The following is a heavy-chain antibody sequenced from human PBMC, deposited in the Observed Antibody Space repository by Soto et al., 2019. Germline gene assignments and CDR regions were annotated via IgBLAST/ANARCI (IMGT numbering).Heavy chain of an antibody. CDR3: ARDRAGYYSHFVY. V-gene: IGHV1-69*13. Sequence: SVKVSCKALRGTFTNYAFSWLRQAPGQGLEWMGGIMPFFGSGNYAQKFQGRINITADESTSSVYLELTSLRSEDTAVYYCARDRAGYYSHFVYWGQGTLVTVSS. J-gene: IGHJ4*02. D-gene: IGHD3-22*01. CDR2: IMPFFGSG. CDR1: RGTFTNYA.